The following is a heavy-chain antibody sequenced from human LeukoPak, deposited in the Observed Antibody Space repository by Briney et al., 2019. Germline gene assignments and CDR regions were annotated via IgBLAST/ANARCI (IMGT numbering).Heavy chain of an antibody. CDR3: ARGGPTGALDD. J-gene: IGHJ4*02. CDR1: RFTFSSFW. Sequence: RGGSLRLSCAPSRFTFSSFWMTWVRQAPGKGLEWVANINEDGSEKYYVDSVKGRFTISRDNAKNSLYLQMNSLRAEDTALYYCARGGPTGALDDWGQGTLLTVSS. D-gene: IGHD7-27*01. V-gene: IGHV3-7*01. CDR2: INEDGSEK.